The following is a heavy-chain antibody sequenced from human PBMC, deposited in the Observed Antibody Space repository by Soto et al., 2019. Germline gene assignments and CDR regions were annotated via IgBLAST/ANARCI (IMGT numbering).Heavy chain of an antibody. CDR3: AIVRTFYYDSSGFWYFDL. CDR2: TYYSGNT. D-gene: IGHD3-22*01. J-gene: IGHJ2*01. CDR1: GGSISSGGYY. Sequence: QVQLQESGPGLVKPSETLSLTCTVSGGSISSGGYYWSWIRQHPGKGLEWIGNTYYSGNTYYKPSLKSRVTISAEPSKNQFSLKLSSVTAADTAVYYCAIVRTFYYDSSGFWYFDLWSRGTLVTVSS. V-gene: IGHV4-31*03.